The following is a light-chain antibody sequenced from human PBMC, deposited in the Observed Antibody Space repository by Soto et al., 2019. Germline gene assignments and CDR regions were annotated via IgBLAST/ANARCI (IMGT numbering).Light chain of an antibody. V-gene: IGLV2-14*01. J-gene: IGLJ1*01. CDR1: SSDVGGYNY. Sequence: QSALTQPASVSGSPGQSITISCTGTSSDVGGYNYISWYQQHPGKAPKLMIYDVSNRPSGVSNRFSGSKSGNTASLTISGLHAEDEADYYCSSYTSSSSLLDVFATGTKLTVL. CDR3: SSYTSSSSLLDV. CDR2: DVS.